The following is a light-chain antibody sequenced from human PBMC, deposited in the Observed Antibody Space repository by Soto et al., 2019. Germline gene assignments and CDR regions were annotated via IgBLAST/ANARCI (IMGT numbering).Light chain of an antibody. V-gene: IGLV2-14*01. CDR1: SSEVGGYNY. CDR2: DVS. J-gene: IGLJ1*01. Sequence: QSLLTQPASVSGSPGQSITISCTGTSSEVGGYNYVSWYQQYPGKAPKLMICDVSNRPSGVSNRFSGSKSGNTASLTISGLQAEDEADYYCSSYTISNTLVFGSGTKVTVL. CDR3: SSYTISNTLV.